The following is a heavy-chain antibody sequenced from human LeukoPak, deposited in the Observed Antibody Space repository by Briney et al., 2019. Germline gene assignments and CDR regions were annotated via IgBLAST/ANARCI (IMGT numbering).Heavy chain of an antibody. CDR3: AKDSLAYCTSSSCFDFDF. Sequence: GGSLRLSCAASGFSFSTSGMYWVRQAPGKGLEHVSVITSDGASTFYANSVKGRFTISRDNSKNTLYLQMNSLRAEDTALYYCAKDSLAYCTSSSCFDFDFWGQGALVTVSS. CDR1: GFSFSTSG. D-gene: IGHD2-2*01. J-gene: IGHJ4*02. V-gene: IGHV3-64*01. CDR2: ITSDGAST.